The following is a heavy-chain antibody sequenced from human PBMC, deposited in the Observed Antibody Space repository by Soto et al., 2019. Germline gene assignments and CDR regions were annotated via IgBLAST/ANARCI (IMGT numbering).Heavy chain of an antibody. D-gene: IGHD4-17*01. V-gene: IGHV3-48*02. CDR1: GFTFSIYS. CDR2: ISSSSGTI. CDR3: ARDYYGDYLFDY. J-gene: IGHJ4*02. Sequence: EVQLVESGGGLVQTGGSLRLSCAASGFTFSIYSMNWVRQAPGKGLEWVSYISSSSGTIYSADSVKGRFTISRDNAKNSLYLQMNSLRDEDTAVYYCARDYYGDYLFDYWGQGTLVTVSS.